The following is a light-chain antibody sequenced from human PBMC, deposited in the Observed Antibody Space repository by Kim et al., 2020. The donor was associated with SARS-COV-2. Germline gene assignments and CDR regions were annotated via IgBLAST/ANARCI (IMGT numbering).Light chain of an antibody. J-gene: IGKJ1*01. CDR3: QQRSIWPPT. CDR1: QRVSSY. Sequence: EIVLTQSPATLSLSPGERATLSCRASQRVSSYLAWYQQKPGQAPRLLIYDASNRATGIPPRFSGSGSGTDFTLTISSLEPEDFAVYYCQQRSIWPPTFGQGTKVDIK. CDR2: DAS. V-gene: IGKV3-11*01.